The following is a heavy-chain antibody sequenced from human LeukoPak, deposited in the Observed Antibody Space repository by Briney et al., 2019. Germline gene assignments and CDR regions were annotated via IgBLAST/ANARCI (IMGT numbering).Heavy chain of an antibody. CDR3: AKDSPRGVSYGDFDY. CDR1: GFTFSSYD. CDR2: IRGSGST. D-gene: IGHD4-17*01. Sequence: PGGSLRLSCAASGFTFSSYDMSWVRQAPWKGLEWVSAIRGSGSTYYADSVKGRFTISRDNSKNTLFLQMESLRAEDTAVYYCAKDSPRGVSYGDFDYWGQGTLVTVSS. V-gene: IGHV3-23*01. J-gene: IGHJ4*02.